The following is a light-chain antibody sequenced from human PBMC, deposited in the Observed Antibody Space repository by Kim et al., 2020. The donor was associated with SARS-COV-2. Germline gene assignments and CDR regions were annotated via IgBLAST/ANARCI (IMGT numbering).Light chain of an antibody. CDR2: WAS. J-gene: IGKJ4*01. CDR1: QSVLYRSSNKNY. Sequence: DIVMTQSPDSLAVSLGARATINCKSSQSVLYRSSNKNYLAWYQQKPGQPPKLLIYWASTRESGVPDRFSGSGSGTDFTLTISSLQAEDVAVYYCQQYYSTPVTFGGGTKVDIK. CDR3: QQYYSTPVT. V-gene: IGKV4-1*01.